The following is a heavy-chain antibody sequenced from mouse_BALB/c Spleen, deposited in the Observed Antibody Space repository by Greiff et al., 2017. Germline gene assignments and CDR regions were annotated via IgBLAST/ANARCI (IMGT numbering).Heavy chain of an antibody. CDR3: TREGDPWYFDV. CDR2: IYPYNGVS. V-gene: IGHV1-31*01. CDR1: GYSFTGYY. Sequence: EVKLQQSGPELVKPGASVKISCKASGYSFTGYYMHWVKQSHGHSLDWIGYIYPYNGVSSYNQKFKGKATLTADKSSSTAYMELRSLTSEDSAVYYCTREGDPWYFDVWGAGTTVTVAA. D-gene: IGHD3-3*01. J-gene: IGHJ1*01.